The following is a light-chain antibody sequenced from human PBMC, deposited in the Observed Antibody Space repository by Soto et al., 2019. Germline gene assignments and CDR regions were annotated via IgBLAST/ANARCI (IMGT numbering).Light chain of an antibody. J-gene: IGKJ5*01. Sequence: EIVLTRSLGTLALSPWERATLSFSASQSVSSSYLAWYQQKPGQAPRLLIYGASSRATGIPDRFSGSGSGTDFTLTISRLEPEDFAVYYCQQYGSSPPITFGQGTRLEIK. CDR2: GAS. CDR3: QQYGSSPPIT. CDR1: QSVSSSY. V-gene: IGKV3-20*01.